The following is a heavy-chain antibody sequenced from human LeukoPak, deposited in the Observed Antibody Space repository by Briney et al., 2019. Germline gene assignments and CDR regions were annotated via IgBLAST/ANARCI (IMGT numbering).Heavy chain of an antibody. D-gene: IGHD3-22*01. J-gene: IGHJ3*02. CDR1: GGYISSGGYY. CDR3: ARPTPYYFDSSGYSYDNINI. CDR2: IYHSGST. Sequence: SQTLSLTCTVSGGYISSGGYYWSWVRQPPGKGLEWIGYIYHSGSTSYNPSLKSRVTISVDRSKNQFYLRLSSVTAADTAVYYCARPTPYYFDSSGYSYDNINIWGQGTMVTVSS. V-gene: IGHV4-30-2*01.